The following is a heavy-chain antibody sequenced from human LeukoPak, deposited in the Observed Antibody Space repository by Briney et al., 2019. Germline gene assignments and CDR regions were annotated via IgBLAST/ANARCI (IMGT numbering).Heavy chain of an antibody. D-gene: IGHD5-18*01. CDR1: GGTFSSYT. V-gene: IGHV1-69*04. J-gene: IGHJ5*02. Sequence: SVKVSCKASGGTFSSYTISWVRQAPGQGLEWMGRIIPILGIANYAQKFQGRVTITADKSPSTAYLELSSLRSEDTAVHYCARDLFNHGYSYGYNWFDPWGQGTLVTVSS. CDR3: ARDLFNHGYSYGYNWFDP. CDR2: IIPILGIA.